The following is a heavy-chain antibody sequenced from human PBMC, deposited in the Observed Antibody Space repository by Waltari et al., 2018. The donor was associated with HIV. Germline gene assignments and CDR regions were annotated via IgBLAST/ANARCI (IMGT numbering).Heavy chain of an antibody. CDR3: VRERTHFNDFQT. J-gene: IGHJ4*02. D-gene: IGHD3-16*01. Sequence: VQLVESGGGVVQSGTSLTLSCAASGFTLGNSAMHWVRPAPGKGLEWVALISYDGTKKYHGDSVKGRLTIARDISKATLFLEMNTVRPDDTAVYYCVRERTHFNDFQTWGLGTLVIVSS. V-gene: IGHV3-30*01. CDR1: GFTLGNSA. CDR2: ISYDGTKK.